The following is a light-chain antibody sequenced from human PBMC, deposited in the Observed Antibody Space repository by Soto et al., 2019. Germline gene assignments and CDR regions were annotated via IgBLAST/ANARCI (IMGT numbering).Light chain of an antibody. CDR1: QSVSSN. J-gene: IGKJ3*01. CDR3: QQYNNWPLT. Sequence: EIVMTQSPATLSVSPGERATLSCRASQSVSSNLAWYQQKPGQAPRLLIYGASTRATGVPARFSGSGSVTEFTLTISSLQPEDFAVYYCQQYNNWPLTFGPGTKVDIK. CDR2: GAS. V-gene: IGKV3-15*01.